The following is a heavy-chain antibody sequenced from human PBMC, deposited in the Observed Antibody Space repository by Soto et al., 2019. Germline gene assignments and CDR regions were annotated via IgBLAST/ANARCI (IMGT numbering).Heavy chain of an antibody. CDR2: IYATGTT. CDR1: GASISGFY. Sequence: SETLSLTCTVSGASISGFYWSWIRKSAGKGLEWIGRIYATGTTDYNPSLKSRVMMSVDTSKKQFSLKLRSVTAADTAVYYCVRDRTKTLREWFDPWGQGTSVTVSS. CDR3: VRDRTKTLREWFDP. V-gene: IGHV4-4*07. J-gene: IGHJ5*02. D-gene: IGHD1-1*01.